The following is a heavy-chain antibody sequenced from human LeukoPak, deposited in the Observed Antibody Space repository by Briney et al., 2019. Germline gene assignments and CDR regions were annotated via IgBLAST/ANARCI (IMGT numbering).Heavy chain of an antibody. Sequence: GGSLRLSCIASGFTLTSYAMSWVRQAPGTGLQWVSALSAYDDSTYYADSVKGRFTISRDSSKNTLYLQMNSLRAEDTALYFCARWGTHDFWSGYYETWGQGTLVTVSS. CDR1: GFTLTSYA. V-gene: IGHV3-23*01. J-gene: IGHJ5*02. D-gene: IGHD3-3*01. CDR2: LSAYDDST. CDR3: ARWGTHDFWSGYYET.